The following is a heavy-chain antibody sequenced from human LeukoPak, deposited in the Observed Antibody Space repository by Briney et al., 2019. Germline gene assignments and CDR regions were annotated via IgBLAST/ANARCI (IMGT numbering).Heavy chain of an antibody. CDR1: GGSFSGYY. D-gene: IGHD5-24*01. CDR2: INHSGST. J-gene: IGHJ4*02. V-gene: IGHV4-34*01. Sequence: SETLSLTCAVYGGSFSGYYWSWIRQPPGKGLEWIGEINHSGSTNYNPSLKSRVTISVDTSKNHFSLNLRSVTAADTAVYYCARRSYNSPFRYWGQGTPVTASS. CDR3: ARRSYNSPFRY.